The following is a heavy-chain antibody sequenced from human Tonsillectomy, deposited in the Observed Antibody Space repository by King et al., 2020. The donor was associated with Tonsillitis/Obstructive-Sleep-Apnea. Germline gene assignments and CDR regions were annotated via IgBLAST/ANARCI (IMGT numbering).Heavy chain of an antibody. CDR1: GGSFSGYY. Sequence: VQLQQWGAGLLKPSETLSLTCAVYGGSFSGYYWSWIRQPPGKGLEWIGEINHSGSTNYNPSLKSRVTISVDTSKNQFSLKLSSVTAADTAVYYCARRRYCSSTSRYRKNWFDPWGQGTLVTVSS. D-gene: IGHD2-2*02. CDR2: INHSGST. V-gene: IGHV4-34*01. CDR3: ARRRYCSSTSRYRKNWFDP. J-gene: IGHJ5*02.